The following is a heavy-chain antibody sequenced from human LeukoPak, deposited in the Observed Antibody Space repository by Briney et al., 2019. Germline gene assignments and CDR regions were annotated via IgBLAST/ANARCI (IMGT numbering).Heavy chain of an antibody. CDR2: IYYSGST. V-gene: IGHV4-39*01. J-gene: IGHJ5*02. CDR1: GGSISSSSYY. D-gene: IGHD3-3*01. CDR3: ARVTARWRFGVVMGWFDP. Sequence: RTSETLSLTCTVSGGSISSSSYYWGWIRQPPGKGLEWIGSIYYSGSTYYNPSLKSRVTISVDTSKNQFSLKLSSVTAADTAVYYCARVTARWRFGVVMGWFDPWGQGTLVTVSS.